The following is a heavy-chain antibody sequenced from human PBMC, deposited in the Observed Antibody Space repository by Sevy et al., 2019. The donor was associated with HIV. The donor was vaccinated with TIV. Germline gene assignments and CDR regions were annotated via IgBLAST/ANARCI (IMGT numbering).Heavy chain of an antibody. CDR3: EKVRSVSSGLGGFDY. J-gene: IGHJ4*02. Sequence: GGSLRLSCAASGFTFDDYAMHWVRQAPGKGLEWVSGISWNSGSIGYADSVKGRFTISRDNAKNSRYLQMNSLRAEDTALYYCEKVRSVSSGLGGFDYWGQGTLVTVSS. CDR2: ISWNSGSI. CDR1: GFTFDDYA. D-gene: IGHD3-22*01. V-gene: IGHV3-9*01.